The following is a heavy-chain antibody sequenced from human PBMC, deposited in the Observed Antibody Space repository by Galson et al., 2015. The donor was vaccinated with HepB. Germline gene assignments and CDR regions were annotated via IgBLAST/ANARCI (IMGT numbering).Heavy chain of an antibody. CDR3: ARDHTVNVHYYYMDV. D-gene: IGHD4-11*01. J-gene: IGHJ6*03. V-gene: IGHV3-30-3*01. CDR2: IIYDGSNK. CDR1: GFTFSTYA. Sequence: SLRLSCAASGFTFSTYAMHWVRQAPGKGLEWVAVIIYDGSNKYYADSVKGRITISRDNSKNTLYLQMNSLRAEDTAVYYCARDHTVNVHYYYMDVWGTGTAVTVS.